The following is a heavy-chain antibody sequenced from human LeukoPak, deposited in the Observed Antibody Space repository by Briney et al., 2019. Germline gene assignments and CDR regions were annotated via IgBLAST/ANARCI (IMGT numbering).Heavy chain of an antibody. J-gene: IGHJ6*02. Sequence: GGSLRLPCAASGFTFSIYAMSWVRQAPGKGLEWVSAFTASGGNTYYVDSVKGRFTISRDNSKNTVSLQMNSLRAEDTAVYYCAKDPREYFDSSGVVPRFYSYTYGMDVWGQGTTVTVSS. CDR1: GFTFSIYA. V-gene: IGHV3-23*01. CDR3: AKDPREYFDSSGVVPRFYSYTYGMDV. CDR2: FTASGGNT. D-gene: IGHD3-22*01.